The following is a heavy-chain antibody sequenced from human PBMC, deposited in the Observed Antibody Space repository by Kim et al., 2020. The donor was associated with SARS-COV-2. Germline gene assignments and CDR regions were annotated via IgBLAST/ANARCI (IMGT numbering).Heavy chain of an antibody. CDR3: ARGEMIFGVVTYACDL. V-gene: IGHV4-31*03. Sequence: SETLSLTCTVSGGSISSGGYYWSWIRQHPGKGLEWIGYIYYSGSTYYNPSLKSRVTITVDTSKNQFSLKLSSVPAEDTAVYYCARGEMIFGVVTYACDL. D-gene: IGHD3-3*01. CDR1: GGSISSGGYY. CDR2: IYYSGST. J-gene: IGHJ2*01.